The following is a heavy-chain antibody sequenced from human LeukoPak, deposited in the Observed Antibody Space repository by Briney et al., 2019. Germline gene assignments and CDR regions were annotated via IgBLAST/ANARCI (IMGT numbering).Heavy chain of an antibody. CDR3: ARLELLYYYYYYMDV. CDR1: GGSFSGYY. D-gene: IGHD1-7*01. J-gene: IGHJ6*03. Sequence: SETLSLTCAVYGGSFSGYYWSWIRQPPGKGLEWIGEINHSGSTNYNPSLKSRVTISVDTSKNQFSLKLSSVTAADTAVYYCARLELLYYYYYYMDVWGKGTTVTVSS. V-gene: IGHV4-34*01. CDR2: INHSGST.